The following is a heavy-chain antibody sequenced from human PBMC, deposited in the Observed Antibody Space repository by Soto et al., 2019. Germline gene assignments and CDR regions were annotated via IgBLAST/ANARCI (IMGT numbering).Heavy chain of an antibody. V-gene: IGHV4-61*01. CDR1: GGSVSSGSYY. J-gene: IGHJ6*02. CDR3: ARIPYDILTGYGYYGMDV. D-gene: IGHD3-9*01. CDR2: IYYSGGT. Sequence: QVQLQESGPGLVKPSETLSLTCTVSGGSVSSGSYYWSWIRQPPGKGLEWIGYIYYSGGTNYNPSLKSRVTISVDTSKNQFSLKLSSVTAADTAVYYCARIPYDILTGYGYYGMDVWGQGTTVTVSS.